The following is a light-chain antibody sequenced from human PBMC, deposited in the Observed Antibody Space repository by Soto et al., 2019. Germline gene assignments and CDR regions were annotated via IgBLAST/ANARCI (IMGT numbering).Light chain of an antibody. J-gene: IGKJ1*01. V-gene: IGKV1-39*01. CDR2: AAS. Sequence: DIQMTQSPSSLSASVGDRVTITCRASQIISSYLNWYQQKPGKAPKLLIYAASSLQSGVPSRFSGSGSGTDFTLTISSLQPEDFATYYCQQSYSTPLVFGQGTKVDIK. CDR1: QIISSY. CDR3: QQSYSTPLV.